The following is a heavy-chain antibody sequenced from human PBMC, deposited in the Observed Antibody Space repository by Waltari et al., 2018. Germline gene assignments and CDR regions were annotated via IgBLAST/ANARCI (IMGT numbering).Heavy chain of an antibody. J-gene: IGHJ2*01. CDR2: SYYRGST. V-gene: IGHV4-39*01. Sequence: QLQLQESGPGLVKPSETLSLTCSVSGASITNSNSYWSWIRQPPGKGLGWIGSSYYRGSTYSSPSLKSRVTISLDTSKNQLSLKVSSVTVADTAIYFCARNMESPYNAPYYFYYMDVWGRGTLVTVSS. CDR1: GASITNSNSY. D-gene: IGHD1-26*01. CDR3: ARNMESPYNAPYYFYYMDV.